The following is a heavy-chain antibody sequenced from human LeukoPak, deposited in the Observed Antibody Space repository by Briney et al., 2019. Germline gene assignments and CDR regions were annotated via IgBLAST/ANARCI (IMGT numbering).Heavy chain of an antibody. CDR2: INTNTGNP. CDR1: GYIFDIYA. CDR3: ARDYTVTLGTTTYFQH. D-gene: IGHD1-7*01. J-gene: IGHJ1*01. Sequence: ASVKVSCKASGYIFDIYAMIWVRQAPGQGLELMGWINTNTGNPTYAQGFRGRFVFSLDTSVSTAYLQINSPKAEDTAVYYCARDYTVTLGTTTYFQHWGQGTLVTVSS. V-gene: IGHV7-4-1*02.